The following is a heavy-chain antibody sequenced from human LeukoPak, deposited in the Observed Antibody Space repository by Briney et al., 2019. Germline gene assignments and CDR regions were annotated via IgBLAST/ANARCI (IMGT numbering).Heavy chain of an antibody. CDR2: IYHSGST. CDR3: ARIPDSGSYYTHCYFDY. J-gene: IGHJ4*02. D-gene: IGHD3-10*01. CDR1: GGSISSSNW. Sequence: SGTLSLTCAVSGGSISSSNWWSWVRQPPGKGLEWIGEIYHSGSTNYNPSLKSRVTISVDKSKNQFSLKLSSVTAADTAVYYCARIPDSGSYYTHCYFDYWGQGTLVTVSS. V-gene: IGHV4-4*02.